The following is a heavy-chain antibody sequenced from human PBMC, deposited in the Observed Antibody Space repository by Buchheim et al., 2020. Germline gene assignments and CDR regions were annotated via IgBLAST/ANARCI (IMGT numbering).Heavy chain of an antibody. CDR2: INYSRST. Sequence: QVQLQESGPGLVKPSQTLSLTCTVSGGSISSGGYYWSWIRQHPGKGRDGIGYINYSRSTNSNPSLKSRVTIAVDTSKNQFSLKLSSVTAADTAVYYCAREGPLPSGGMDVWGQGTT. J-gene: IGHJ6*02. D-gene: IGHD2-15*01. CDR1: GGSISSGGYY. CDR3: AREGPLPSGGMDV. V-gene: IGHV4-31*03.